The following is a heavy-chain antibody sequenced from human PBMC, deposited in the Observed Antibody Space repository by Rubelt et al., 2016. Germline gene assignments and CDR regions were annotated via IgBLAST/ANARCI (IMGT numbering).Heavy chain of an antibody. V-gene: IGHV4-31*03. CDR1: GGSISSGGYY. CDR3: ARGLHLNNWFDP. Sequence: QLQLQESGPGLVKPSETLSLTCTVSGGSISSGGYYWSWIRQHPGKGLEWIGYIYYSGSTYYNPSLKSRVTISVDTSKNQFSLKLSSVTAADTAVYYCARGLHLNNWFDPWGQGTLVTVSS. CDR2: IYYSGST. J-gene: IGHJ5*02. D-gene: IGHD4-11*01.